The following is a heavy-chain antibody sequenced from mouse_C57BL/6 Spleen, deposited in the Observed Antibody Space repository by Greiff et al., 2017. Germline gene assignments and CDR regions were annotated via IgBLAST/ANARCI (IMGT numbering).Heavy chain of an antibody. CDR3: ARDQITTVVATDYYAMDY. Sequence: VQLVESGGGLVKPGGSLKLSCAASGFTFSSYAMSWVRQTPEKRLEWVATISDGGSYTYYPDNVKGRFTISRDNAKNNLYLQMSHLKSEDTAMYYCARDQITTVVATDYYAMDYWGQGTSVTVSS. CDR2: ISDGGSYT. D-gene: IGHD1-1*01. CDR1: GFTFSSYA. V-gene: IGHV5-4*01. J-gene: IGHJ4*01.